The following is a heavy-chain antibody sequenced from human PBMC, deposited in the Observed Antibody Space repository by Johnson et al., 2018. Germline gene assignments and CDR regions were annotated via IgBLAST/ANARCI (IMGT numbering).Heavy chain of an antibody. D-gene: IGHD2-15*01. V-gene: IGHV3-13*01. CDR2: IGSVGDT. J-gene: IGHJ6*03. Sequence: VQLVQSGGGLVQPGGSLRLSCAASGFTFDDYDMHWVRHTVRKGLECVSTIGSVGDTYYPGSVKGRFVISRENVKHSLFFQMNSLRAEDTAVYFCSRAIVAPHPGFYYYYMAVCGKGTTVSVSS. CDR1: GFTFDDYD. CDR3: SRAIVAPHPGFYYYYMAV.